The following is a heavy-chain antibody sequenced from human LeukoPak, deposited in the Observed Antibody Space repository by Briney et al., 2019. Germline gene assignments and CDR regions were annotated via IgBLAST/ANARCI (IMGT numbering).Heavy chain of an antibody. CDR3: ARDLGSSWYGSAY. D-gene: IGHD6-13*01. J-gene: IGHJ4*02. CDR1: GGTFSSYA. CDR2: IIPIFGTA. Sequence: GASVNVSCKASGGTFSSYAISWVRQAPGQGLEWMGGIIPIFGTANYAQKFQGRVTITADESTSTAYMELSSLRSEDTAVYHCARDLGSSWYGSAYWGQGTLVTVSS. V-gene: IGHV1-69*01.